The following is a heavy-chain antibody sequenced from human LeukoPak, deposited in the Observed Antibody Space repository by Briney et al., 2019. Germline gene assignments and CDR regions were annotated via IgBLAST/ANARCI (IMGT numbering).Heavy chain of an antibody. CDR1: GYTFTGYY. D-gene: IGHD2-2*01. CDR3: ARDLWSGIVVVPAASY. Sequence: ASVKVSCKASGYTFTGYYMHWVRQAPGQGLEWMGWINPNSGGTNYAQKFQGRVTMTRDTSISTAYMELSRLRSDDTAVYYCARDLWSGIVVVPAASYRGQGTLVTVSS. CDR2: INPNSGGT. J-gene: IGHJ4*02. V-gene: IGHV1-2*02.